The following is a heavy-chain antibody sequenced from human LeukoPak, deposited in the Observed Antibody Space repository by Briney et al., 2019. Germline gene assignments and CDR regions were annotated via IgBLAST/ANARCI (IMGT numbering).Heavy chain of an antibody. Sequence: SETLSLTCTVSGGSISSSSYYWGWIRQPPGKGLEWIGSIYYDGSAYYNPSLTSRVIISVDTSKNQFSLKLSSVTAADTAVYYCARPYYYDSSGYYVQGAFDIWGQGTMVTVSS. CDR3: ARPYYYDSSGYYVQGAFDI. CDR1: GGSISSSSYY. V-gene: IGHV4-39*07. CDR2: IYYDGSA. J-gene: IGHJ3*02. D-gene: IGHD3-22*01.